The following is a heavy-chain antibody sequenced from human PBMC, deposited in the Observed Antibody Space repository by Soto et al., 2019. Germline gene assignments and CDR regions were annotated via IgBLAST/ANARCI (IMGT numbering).Heavy chain of an antibody. CDR2: IYSIGDT. D-gene: IGHD2-21*01. J-gene: IGHJ6*02. V-gene: IGHV4-4*07. Sequence: SETLSLTCSASGGSMRSYYWNWLRQPAGKGLEWIGRIYSIGDTNYNPSVKSRVTMSVDTSKNEFSLRLNSVTAADTAVYYCAGIGEDVYYGMDVWGQGTTVTVSS. CDR1: GGSMRSYY. CDR3: AGIGEDVYYGMDV.